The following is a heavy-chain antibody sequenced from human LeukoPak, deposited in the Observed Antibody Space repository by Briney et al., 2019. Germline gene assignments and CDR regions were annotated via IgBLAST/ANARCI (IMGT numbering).Heavy chain of an antibody. CDR1: GGSISSYY. V-gene: IGHV4-59*01. Sequence: PSETLSPTCTVSGGSISSYYWSWIRQPPGKGLEWIGYIYYSGRTNYNPSLKSRVTISVDTSNNQFSLKLSSVTAADTAVYYCARQMEVVGATFFDYWGQGTLVTVSS. CDR2: IYYSGRT. J-gene: IGHJ4*02. CDR3: ARQMEVVGATFFDY. D-gene: IGHD1-26*01.